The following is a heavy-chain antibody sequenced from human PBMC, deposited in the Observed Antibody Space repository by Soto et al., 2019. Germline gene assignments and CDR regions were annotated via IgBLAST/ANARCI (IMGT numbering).Heavy chain of an antibody. V-gene: IGHV4-59*01. Sequence: PSETLSLTCTVSGGSISSYYWSWIRQPPGKGLEWIGYFYYSGSTNYNPSLKSRVTISVDTSNNQFSLKLSSVAAADTAVYYCARVSIAAAGWDYYYGMDVWGQGTTVTVSS. CDR3: ARVSIAAAGWDYYYGMDV. D-gene: IGHD6-13*01. CDR1: GGSISSYY. J-gene: IGHJ6*02. CDR2: FYYSGST.